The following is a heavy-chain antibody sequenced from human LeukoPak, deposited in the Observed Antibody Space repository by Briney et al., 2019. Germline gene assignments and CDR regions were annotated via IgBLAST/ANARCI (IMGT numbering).Heavy chain of an antibody. Sequence: PGGSLRLSCAASGFTVSGNYMSWVRQAPGKGLEWVSVIYSGGSTYYADSVKGRFTISRDNSKNTLYLQMNSLRAEDTAVYYCARAAFSNWQYYFDYWGQGTLVTVSS. CDR2: IYSGGST. D-gene: IGHD7-27*01. CDR3: ARAAFSNWQYYFDY. V-gene: IGHV3-53*01. J-gene: IGHJ4*02. CDR1: GFTVSGNY.